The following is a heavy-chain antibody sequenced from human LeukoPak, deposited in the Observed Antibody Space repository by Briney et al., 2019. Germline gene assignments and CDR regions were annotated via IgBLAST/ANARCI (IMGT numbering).Heavy chain of an antibody. CDR3: AKSRARREGSSGSVDY. J-gene: IGHJ4*02. V-gene: IGHV3-23*01. CDR2: ISGRGIST. Sequence: GGSLRLSCAASGFTFSSYAMTWVRQAPGKGLEWVSAISGRGISTYYADSVSGRFTISRDNSKNTLYLQMNSLRAEDTAVYYCAKSRARREGSSGSVDYWGQGTLVTVSS. D-gene: IGHD3-22*01. CDR1: GFTFSSYA.